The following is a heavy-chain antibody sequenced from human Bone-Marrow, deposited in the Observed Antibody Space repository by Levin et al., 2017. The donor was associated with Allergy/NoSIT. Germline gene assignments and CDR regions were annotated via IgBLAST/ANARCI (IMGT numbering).Heavy chain of an antibody. V-gene: IGHV4-59*11. CDR2: IYYNGNP. Sequence: PSETLSLTCTVSGASMNRHYWSWIRQPPGKGLEWIGYIYYNGNPNYNPSLKSRVTISVDTSKNQFSLNLNSVTAADTALYYCARDKSGTYFTFGDWGQGTLVTVSS. CDR3: ARDKSGTYFTFGD. J-gene: IGHJ4*02. D-gene: IGHD1-26*01. CDR1: GASMNRHY.